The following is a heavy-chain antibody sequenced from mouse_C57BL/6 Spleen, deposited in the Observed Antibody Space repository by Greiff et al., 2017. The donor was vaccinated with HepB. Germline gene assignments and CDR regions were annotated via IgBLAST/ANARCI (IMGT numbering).Heavy chain of an antibody. D-gene: IGHD1-1*01. CDR1: GFNIKDDY. V-gene: IGHV14-4*01. CDR3: TTGYGSSSSYWYFDV. CDR2: IDPENGDT. J-gene: IGHJ1*03. Sequence: VQLQQSGAELVRPGASVKLSCTASGFNIKDDYMHWVKQRPEQGLEWIGWIDPENGDTEYASKFQGKATITADTSSNTAYLQLSSLTSEDTAVYYCTTGYGSSSSYWYFDVWGTGTTVTVSS.